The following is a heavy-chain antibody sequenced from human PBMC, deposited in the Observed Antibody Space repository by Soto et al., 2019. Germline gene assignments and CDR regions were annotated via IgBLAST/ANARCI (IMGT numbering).Heavy chain of an antibody. Sequence: QVQLVQSGAEVKKPGASVKVSCKASGYTFTSYGISWVRQAPGQGLEWMGWISAYNGNTNYAQKLQGRVTMTTDTSTSTAYMELRSLRSDDTAVYHCPTDERSSGWYENDSFDIWGQGTMVTVYS. CDR3: PTDERSSGWYENDSFDI. J-gene: IGHJ3*02. CDR2: ISAYNGNT. CDR1: GYTFTSYG. D-gene: IGHD6-19*01. V-gene: IGHV1-18*01.